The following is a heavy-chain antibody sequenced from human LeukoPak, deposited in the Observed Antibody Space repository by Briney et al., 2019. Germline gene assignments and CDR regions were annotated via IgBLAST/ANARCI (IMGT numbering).Heavy chain of an antibody. CDR1: GYKFTNYW. Sequence: GESLKISCKASGYKFTNYWIGWVRQMPGKGLEWMGIIYPGDSDTRYSPSFQGQVTISADKSISTAYLQWSSLKASDTAMYYCATVAYYDFWSGYYWSYWGQGTLVTVSS. CDR3: ATVAYYDFWSGYYWSY. D-gene: IGHD3-3*01. J-gene: IGHJ4*02. CDR2: IYPGDSDT. V-gene: IGHV5-51*01.